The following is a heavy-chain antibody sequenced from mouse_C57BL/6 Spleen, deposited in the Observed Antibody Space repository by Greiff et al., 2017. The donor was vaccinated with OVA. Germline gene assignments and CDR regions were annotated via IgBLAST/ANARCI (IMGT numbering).Heavy chain of an antibody. CDR1: GYTFTSYW. CDR2: IDPSDSYT. Sequence: VQLQQPGAELVMPGASVKLSCKASGYTFTSYWMHWVKQRPGQGLEWIGEIDPSDSYTNYNQKFKGKSTLTVDKSSSTAYMQLSSLTSEDSAVYYCAREWLRRGFDYWGQGTTLTVSS. V-gene: IGHV1-69*01. CDR3: AREWLRRGFDY. J-gene: IGHJ2*01. D-gene: IGHD2-2*01.